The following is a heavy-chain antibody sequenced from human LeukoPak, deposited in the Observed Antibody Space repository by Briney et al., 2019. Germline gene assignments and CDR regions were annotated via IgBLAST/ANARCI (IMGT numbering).Heavy chain of an antibody. V-gene: IGHV3-64D*09. Sequence: QPGGSLILSCSASGFTFSSYVMHWVRQAPGKGLEYVSGISSNGDRTYYADSVRGRFIISRDNSKNTLYLQMSSLRAEDTAVYYCVKVGCSGGTCYWAYFQHWGQGTLVTVSS. CDR1: GFTFSSYV. J-gene: IGHJ1*01. CDR3: VKVGCSGGTCYWAYFQH. CDR2: ISSNGDRT. D-gene: IGHD2-15*01.